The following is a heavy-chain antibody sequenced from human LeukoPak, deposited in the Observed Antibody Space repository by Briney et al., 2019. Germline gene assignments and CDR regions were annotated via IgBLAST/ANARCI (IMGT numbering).Heavy chain of an antibody. Sequence: SETLPLTCTVSGGSISSGSYYWSWIRQPAGKGLEWIGRIYTSGSTNYNPSLKSRVTISVDTSKNQFSLKLSSVTAADTAVYYCARVSYYDSSGYYYGYFQHWGQGTLVTVSS. V-gene: IGHV4-61*02. D-gene: IGHD3-22*01. CDR3: ARVSYYDSSGYYYGYFQH. J-gene: IGHJ1*01. CDR2: IYTSGST. CDR1: GGSISSGSYY.